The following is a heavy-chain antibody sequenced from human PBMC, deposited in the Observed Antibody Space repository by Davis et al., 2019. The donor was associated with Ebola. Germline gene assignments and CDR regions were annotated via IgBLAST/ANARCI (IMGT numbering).Heavy chain of an antibody. J-gene: IGHJ6*02. CDR1: GFTFSDYY. CDR2: ISSSSSYT. CDR3: ARGYSYGNYYYYGLDV. V-gene: IGHV3-11*06. Sequence: GGSLRLSCAASGFTFSDYYMSWIRQAPGKGLEWVSYISSSSSYTNYADSVKGRFTISRDNAKNSLCLQMDSLRDEDTAMYYCARGYSYGNYYYYGLDVWGQGTTVTVSS. D-gene: IGHD5-18*01.